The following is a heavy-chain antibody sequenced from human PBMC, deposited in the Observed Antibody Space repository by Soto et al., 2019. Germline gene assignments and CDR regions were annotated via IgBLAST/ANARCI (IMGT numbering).Heavy chain of an antibody. CDR1: GYIFVNYG. Sequence: QVQLVQSGDEVKKPGASVKVSCKASGYIFVNYGIAWVRQAPGQGLEWMGWISPYTGNAHSASKVQGRLTMTTDTSTNTAYMDLGSLTSDDTAVYYCVMVDNYVTPTPQDVWGQGTTVTVSS. D-gene: IGHD3-16*01. V-gene: IGHV1-18*01. CDR3: VMVDNYVTPTPQDV. J-gene: IGHJ6*02. CDR2: ISPYTGNA.